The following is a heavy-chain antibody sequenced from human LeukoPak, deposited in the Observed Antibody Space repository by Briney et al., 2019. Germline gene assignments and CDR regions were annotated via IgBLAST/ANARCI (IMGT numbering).Heavy chain of an antibody. Sequence: PGGSLRLSCAASGFTFSSYAMSWVRQAPGKGLEWVSAISGSGGSTYYADSVKGRFTISRDNSKNTLYLQMNSLRAEDTAVYYCAKRYSSPNYYYYYGMDVWGQGTTVTVSS. V-gene: IGHV3-23*01. CDR1: GFTFSSYA. CDR2: ISGSGGST. CDR3: AKRYSSPNYYYYYGMDV. D-gene: IGHD6-13*01. J-gene: IGHJ6*02.